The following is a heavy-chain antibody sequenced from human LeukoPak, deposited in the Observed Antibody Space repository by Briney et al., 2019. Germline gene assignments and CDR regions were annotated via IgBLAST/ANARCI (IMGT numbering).Heavy chain of an antibody. Sequence: PGGSLRLSCAASGFTFSSYAMNWVRQAPGKGLEWLSFTSSSSGSTHYADSVEGRFTISRDNAKNSLHLQMNSLRAEDTAVYYRARGRDSGSFIIDYWGQGTLVTVSS. CDR3: ARGRDSGSFIIDY. V-gene: IGHV3-48*01. CDR2: TSSSSGST. D-gene: IGHD3-10*01. CDR1: GFTFSSYA. J-gene: IGHJ4*02.